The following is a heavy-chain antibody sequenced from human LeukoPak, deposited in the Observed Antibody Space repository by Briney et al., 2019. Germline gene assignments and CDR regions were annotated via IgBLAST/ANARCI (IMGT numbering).Heavy chain of an antibody. V-gene: IGHV4-31*03. CDR1: GGSINSGEYY. Sequence: SQTLSLTCTVSGGSINSGEYYWNWVRQYPGKGLEWMGSIHYSGRTFYNPSLTSRVSISGDTSENQFSLRLSSVTAADTALYYCAKADYYDSSGYYYGKFDYWGQGTLVTVSS. CDR2: IHYSGRT. CDR3: AKADYYDSSGYYYGKFDY. D-gene: IGHD3-22*01. J-gene: IGHJ4*02.